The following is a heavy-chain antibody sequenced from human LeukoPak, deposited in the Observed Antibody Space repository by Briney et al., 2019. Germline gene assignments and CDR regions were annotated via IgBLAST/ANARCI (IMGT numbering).Heavy chain of an antibody. CDR1: GGSISSGDYY. CDR2: IYYSGST. J-gene: IGHJ3*02. D-gene: IGHD2-2*01. CDR3: ARVAEGIPGTKEVDAFDI. V-gene: IGHV4-30-4*08. Sequence: ESGPTLVNPSQTLSLTCTVSGGSISSGDYYLSWIRQPPGKGLEWIGYIYYSGSTYYNPSLKSRVTISVDTSKNQFSLKLSSVTAADTAVYYCARVAEGIPGTKEVDAFDIWGQGTMVTVSS.